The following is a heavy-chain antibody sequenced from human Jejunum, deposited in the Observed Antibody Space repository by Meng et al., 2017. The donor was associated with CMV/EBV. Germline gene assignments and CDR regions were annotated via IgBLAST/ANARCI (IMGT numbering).Heavy chain of an antibody. Sequence: GGSISNNRIYCAWIRQAPGKGLEWIGNVYYTGSNFYNPSLKSRVTISIDTSKNQFSLKLSSVNAADTAVYYCAPYYSGSGTYPSDPWGQGTLVTVSS. J-gene: IGHJ5*02. CDR3: APYYSGSGTYPSDP. CDR2: VYYTGSN. V-gene: IGHV4-39*07. CDR1: GGSISNNRIY. D-gene: IGHD3-10*01.